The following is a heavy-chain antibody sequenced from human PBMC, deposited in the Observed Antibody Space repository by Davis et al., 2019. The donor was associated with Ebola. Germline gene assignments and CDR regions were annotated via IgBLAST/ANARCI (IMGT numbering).Heavy chain of an antibody. CDR1: GFTFEDYA. V-gene: IGHV3-9*01. D-gene: IGHD5-12*01. CDR3: ARAIWGGYDSSALV. J-gene: IGHJ6*04. Sequence: PGGSLRLSCAASGFTFEDYAMHWVRQAPGKGLEWVSGISLNSGSIAYADSVKGRFTISRDNSKNTLYLQMNSLRAEDTAVYYCARAIWGGYDSSALVWGKGTTVTVSS. CDR2: ISLNSGSI.